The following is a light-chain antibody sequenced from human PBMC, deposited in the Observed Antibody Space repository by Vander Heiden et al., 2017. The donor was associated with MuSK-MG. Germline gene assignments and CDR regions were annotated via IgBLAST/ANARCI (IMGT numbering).Light chain of an antibody. J-gene: IGLJ1*01. CDR2: QDI. Sequence: SYDLTQPPSVSVSPGQTATITCSGDKLGDKYVCWYQQKPGQSPVLVIYQDIRRPSGIPERLSGSKSGNTATLTISGTQAMDEADYYCQAWDSSNAVFGTGTKFTVL. V-gene: IGLV3-1*01. CDR1: KLGDKY. CDR3: QAWDSSNAV.